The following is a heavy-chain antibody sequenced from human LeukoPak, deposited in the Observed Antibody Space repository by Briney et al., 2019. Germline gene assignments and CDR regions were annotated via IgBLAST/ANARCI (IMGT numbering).Heavy chain of an antibody. CDR2: IIPIFGTA. CDR3: AREAYCGGDCSKLGY. D-gene: IGHD2-21*01. Sequence: GASVKVSCKASGGTFISYAISWVRQAPGQGLEWMGGIIPIFGTANYAQKFQGRVTITADESTSTAYMELSSLRSEDTAVYYCAREAYCGGDCSKLGYWGQGTLVTVSS. V-gene: IGHV1-69*13. J-gene: IGHJ4*02. CDR1: GGTFISYA.